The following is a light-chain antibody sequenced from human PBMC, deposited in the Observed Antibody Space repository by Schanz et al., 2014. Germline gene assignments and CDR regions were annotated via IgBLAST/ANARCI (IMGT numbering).Light chain of an antibody. CDR3: QQYNSYLWT. J-gene: IGKJ1*01. CDR1: QSVNGRF. Sequence: EIVLTQSPGTLSLSPGERATLSCRASQSVNGRFLAWYQQKPGQAPRLLIYNASKRATGIPDRFSGSGSGTEFTLTISSLQPDDFATYYCQQYNSYLWTFGQGTKVEIK. V-gene: IGKV3-20*01. CDR2: NAS.